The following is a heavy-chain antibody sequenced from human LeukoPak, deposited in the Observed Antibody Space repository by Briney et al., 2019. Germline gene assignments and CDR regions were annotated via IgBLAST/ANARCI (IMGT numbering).Heavy chain of an antibody. J-gene: IGHJ4*02. D-gene: IGHD3-9*01. CDR2: INHDGSST. CDR1: GFTFTTFW. V-gene: IGHV3-74*01. CDR3: ARGLYYDILTGYYNGGLDY. Sequence: PGGSLRLSCATSGFTFTTFWMHWVRQAPGKGLMWVSRINHDGSSTNYADSVKGRFTISRDNSKNTLYLQMGSLRAEDMAVYYCARGLYYDILTGYYNGGLDYWGQGTLVTVSS.